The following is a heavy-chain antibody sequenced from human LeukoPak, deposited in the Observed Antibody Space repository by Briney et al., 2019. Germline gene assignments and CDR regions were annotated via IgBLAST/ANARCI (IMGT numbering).Heavy chain of an antibody. CDR1: GFTFSNAW. D-gene: IGHD6-19*01. CDR2: IKGKTDGGTT. Sequence: GGSLRLSCAASGFTFSNAWMSWVRQAPGKGLEWVGRIKGKTDGGTTDYAAPVKGRFTISRDDSKNTLYLQMNSLKTEDTAVYYCTTQTRYSSGWGQGTMVTVSS. CDR3: TTQTRYSSG. J-gene: IGHJ3*01. V-gene: IGHV3-15*01.